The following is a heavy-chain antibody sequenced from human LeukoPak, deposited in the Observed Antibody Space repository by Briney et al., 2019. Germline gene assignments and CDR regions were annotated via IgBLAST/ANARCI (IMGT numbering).Heavy chain of an antibody. CDR3: ARGLGYYYDSGASVY. CDR1: GYTFISYD. J-gene: IGHJ4*01. V-gene: IGHV1-8*01. Sequence: ASVKDSCKASGYTFISYDINWVRQDAGQGLEWMGWMNPKSGSTGYSQKFQGRVTMTRNTSISTAYMELSSLRSEDTAVYYCARGLGYYYDSGASVYWGHGTPVSVSS. D-gene: IGHD3-22*01. CDR2: MNPKSGST.